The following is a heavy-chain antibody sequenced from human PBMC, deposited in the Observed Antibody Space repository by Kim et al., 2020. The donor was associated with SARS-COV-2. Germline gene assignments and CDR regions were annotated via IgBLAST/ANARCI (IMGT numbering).Heavy chain of an antibody. CDR2: ISSSSSYI. Sequence: GGSLRLSCAASGFTFSSYSMNWVRQAPGKGLEWVSSISSSSSYIYYADSVKGRFTISRDNAKNSLYLQMNSLRAEDTAVYYCARRASKRGGISWNFDYWGQGTLVTVSS. D-gene: IGHD6-13*01. J-gene: IGHJ4*02. V-gene: IGHV3-21*01. CDR1: GFTFSSYS. CDR3: ARRASKRGGISWNFDY.